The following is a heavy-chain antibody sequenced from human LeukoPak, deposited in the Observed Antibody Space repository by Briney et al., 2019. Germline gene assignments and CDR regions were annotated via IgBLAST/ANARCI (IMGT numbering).Heavy chain of an antibody. V-gene: IGHV4-34*01. CDR2: INHSGST. J-gene: IGHJ5*02. CDR3: ATGSGIIIFRGVIINWFDP. Sequence: SETLSLTCAVYGDCLTGYYWMWIRQPPGKGLEWIGEINHSGSTNYNPSLKSRVTISVDTSKNQFSLKLSSVTAADTAVYYRATGSGIIIFRGVIINWFDPWGQGTLVTVSS. CDR1: GDCLTGYY. D-gene: IGHD3-10*01.